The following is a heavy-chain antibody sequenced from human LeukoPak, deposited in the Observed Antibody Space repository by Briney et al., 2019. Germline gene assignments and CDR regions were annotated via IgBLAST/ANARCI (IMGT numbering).Heavy chain of an antibody. J-gene: IGHJ1*01. V-gene: IGHV1-46*01. D-gene: IGHD1-26*01. CDR3: ASGSGSYFSAFQH. CDR2: INPSGGST. Sequence: ASVKVSCTASVYNFTSYYMLWVRQAPGQGLEWMGIINPSGGSTSYAQKFQGRVTMTRDTSTSTVYMELSSLRSEDTAVYYCASGSGSYFSAFQHWGQGTLVTVSS. CDR1: VYNFTSYY.